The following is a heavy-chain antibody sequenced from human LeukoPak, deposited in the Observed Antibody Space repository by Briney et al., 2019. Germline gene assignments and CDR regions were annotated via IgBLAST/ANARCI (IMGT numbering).Heavy chain of an antibody. CDR3: AKDGGPTVFYYFDS. CDR2: ISGDSGGT. D-gene: IGHD1-1*01. J-gene: IGHJ4*02. Sequence: GGSLRLSCAASGFSFSNSAMSWVRQAPGKGLECVSGISGDSGGTNYADSVKGRFTISRDNSKNTLYLQMNSLRAEDTAAYYCAKDGGPTVFYYFDSWGQGTLVTVSS. V-gene: IGHV3-23*01. CDR1: GFSFSNSA.